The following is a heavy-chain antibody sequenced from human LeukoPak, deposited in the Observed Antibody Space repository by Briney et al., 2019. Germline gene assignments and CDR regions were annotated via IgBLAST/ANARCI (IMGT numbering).Heavy chain of an antibody. V-gene: IGHV4-4*07. Sequence: PSETLSLTCTVSSGSISSYYWSWIRQPAGKGLEWIGRIYTSGSTNYNTSLKSRVTMSVETSKNQFSPKLSSMTAADTAAYYCAREGVYVYYDSSGYYFDYWGQGTLVTVSS. D-gene: IGHD3-22*01. CDR1: SGSISSYY. CDR2: IYTSGST. J-gene: IGHJ4*02. CDR3: AREGVYVYYDSSGYYFDY.